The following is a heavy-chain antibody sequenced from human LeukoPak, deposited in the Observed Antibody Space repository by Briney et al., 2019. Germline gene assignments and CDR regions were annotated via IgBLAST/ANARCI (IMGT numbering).Heavy chain of an antibody. Sequence: ASVKVSCKASGYTFTSYGISWVRQAPGQGLEWMGWISAYNGNTNYAQKLQGRVTMTTDTSTSTTYMDLRSLRSDDTAVYYCARDGWWTGITMVRGVISPLDYWGQGTLVTVSS. CDR1: GYTFTSYG. CDR2: ISAYNGNT. J-gene: IGHJ4*02. D-gene: IGHD3-10*01. CDR3: ARDGWWTGITMVRGVISPLDY. V-gene: IGHV1-18*01.